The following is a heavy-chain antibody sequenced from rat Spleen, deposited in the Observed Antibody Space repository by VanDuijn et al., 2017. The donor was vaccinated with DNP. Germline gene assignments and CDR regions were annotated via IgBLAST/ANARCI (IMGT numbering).Heavy chain of an antibody. V-gene: IGHV5-22*01. CDR3: ARHVLPLRVWDY. Sequence: EVQLVESGGGLVQPGRSLKLSCAASGFTFSDYYMAWVRQAPTKGLEWVAYLTYDGGSTYYRDSVKGRFTISRDNSKSTLYLQINSLRSEDMATYYCARHVLPLRVWDYWGQGVMVTVSS. CDR2: LTYDGGST. J-gene: IGHJ2*01. CDR1: GFTFSDYY. D-gene: IGHD1-4*01.